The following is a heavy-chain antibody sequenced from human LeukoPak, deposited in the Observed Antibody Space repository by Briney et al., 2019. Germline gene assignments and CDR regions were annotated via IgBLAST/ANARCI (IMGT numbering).Heavy chain of an antibody. Sequence: PLASVKVSCKTSGYTFTSYGINWVRQAPGQGLEWMGWISVYSGNTNYAQKLQGRVTMTADTSTRTAYMELRDLRSDDTAVYYCARGSSITDANWFDPWGQGTLVTVSS. CDR2: ISVYSGNT. D-gene: IGHD1-20*01. J-gene: IGHJ5*02. V-gene: IGHV1-18*01. CDR3: ARGSSITDANWFDP. CDR1: GYTFTSYG.